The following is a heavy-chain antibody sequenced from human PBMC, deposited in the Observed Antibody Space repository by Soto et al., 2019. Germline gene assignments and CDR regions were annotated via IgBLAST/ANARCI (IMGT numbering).Heavy chain of an antibody. V-gene: IGHV3-30-3*01. CDR3: ARDRAPGIAVAGHYYYGMDV. Sequence: QVQLVESGGGVVQPGRSLRLSCGASGFTCSSYAMHWVRQAPGKGLEWVAVISYDGSNKYYADSVKGRFTISRDNSKNTLYLQMNSLRAEDTAVYYCARDRAPGIAVAGHYYYGMDVWGQGTTVTVSS. CDR1: GFTCSSYA. CDR2: ISYDGSNK. J-gene: IGHJ6*02. D-gene: IGHD6-19*01.